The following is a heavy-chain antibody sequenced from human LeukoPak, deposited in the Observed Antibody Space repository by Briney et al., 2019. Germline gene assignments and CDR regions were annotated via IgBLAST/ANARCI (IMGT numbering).Heavy chain of an antibody. Sequence: GGSLRLSCAASGFTFSSYSMNWVRQAPGKGLEWVSSISSSSSYIYYADSVKGRFTISRDNAKNSLYLQMNSLRAEDTAVYYCARDPREDYYGSGSPSWFDPWGQGTLVTVSS. D-gene: IGHD3-10*01. CDR1: GFTFSSYS. J-gene: IGHJ5*02. CDR2: ISSSSSYI. V-gene: IGHV3-21*01. CDR3: ARDPREDYYGSGSPSWFDP.